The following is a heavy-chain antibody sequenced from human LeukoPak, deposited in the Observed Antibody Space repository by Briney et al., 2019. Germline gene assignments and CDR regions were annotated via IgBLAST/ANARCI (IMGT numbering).Heavy chain of an antibody. CDR2: ISGSGGST. CDR1: GFTFSSYA. CDR3: AIQGNYDSSGHLFY. Sequence: GGSLRLSCAASGFTFSSYAMSWVRQAPGKGLEWVSAISGSGGSTYYADSVKGRFTISRDNSKNTLYLQMNSLRAEDTAVYYCAIQGNYDSSGHLFYWGQGTLVTVSS. D-gene: IGHD3-22*01. J-gene: IGHJ4*02. V-gene: IGHV3-23*01.